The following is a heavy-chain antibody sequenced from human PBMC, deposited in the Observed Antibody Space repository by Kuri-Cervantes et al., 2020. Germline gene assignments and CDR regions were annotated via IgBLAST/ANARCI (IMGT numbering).Heavy chain of an antibody. V-gene: IGHV3-30*03. Sequence: GESLKISCAASGFTFSNAWMSWVRQAPGKGLEWVAVISYDGSNKYYADSVKGRFTISRDNSKNTPYLQMNSLRAEDTAVYYCARDGLYGDHLVYYYYYGMDVWGQGTTVTVSS. CDR1: GFTFSNAW. CDR2: ISYDGSNK. D-gene: IGHD4-17*01. J-gene: IGHJ6*02. CDR3: ARDGLYGDHLVYYYYYGMDV.